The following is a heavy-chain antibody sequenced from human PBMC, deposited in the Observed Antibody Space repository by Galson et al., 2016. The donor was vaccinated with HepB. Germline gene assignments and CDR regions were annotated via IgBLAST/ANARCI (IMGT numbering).Heavy chain of an antibody. CDR1: RLSVSSNY. V-gene: IGHV3-53*04. D-gene: IGHD1-26*01. CDR2: IYSGGST. CDR3: ARGRGSSGTYFDH. J-gene: IGHJ4*02. Sequence: SLRLSCAASRLSVSSNYMSWVRQAPGMGLEWVSIIYSGGSTDSADSVKGRFITSRHNSKNTLHLHMNSLRPEDTAFYFCARGRGSSGTYFDHWGQGTLVTVSS.